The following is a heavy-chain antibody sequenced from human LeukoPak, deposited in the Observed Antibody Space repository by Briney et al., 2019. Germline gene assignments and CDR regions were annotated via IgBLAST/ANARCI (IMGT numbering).Heavy chain of an antibody. CDR1: GGFFSGYY. J-gene: IGHJ3*02. CDR2: INHSGST. V-gene: IGHV4-34*01. D-gene: IGHD3-16*02. CDR3: ARSTFGGVIAYDAFDI. Sequence: SDTLSLTCAVYGGFFSGYYWSWIRQPPGKGLEWIGEINHSGSTNYNPSLKSRVTISVDTSKNQFSLKLSSVTAADTAVYYCARSTFGGVIAYDAFDIWGQGTMVTVSS.